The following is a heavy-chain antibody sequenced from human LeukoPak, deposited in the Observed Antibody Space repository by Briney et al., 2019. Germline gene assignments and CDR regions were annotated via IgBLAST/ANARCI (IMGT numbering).Heavy chain of an antibody. CDR1: GFTFSSYA. V-gene: IGHV3-30*04. CDR2: ISYDGSNK. CDR3: TRDRSGGGYSYYFDY. Sequence: GGSLRLSCAASGFTFSSYAMHWVRRASSKGLEWVAAISYDGSNKKYADSVKGRFTISRDNSKNTLYLQMNSLRTEDTAIYYCTRDRSGGGYSYYFDYWGQGTLVTVSS. J-gene: IGHJ4*02. D-gene: IGHD5-18*01.